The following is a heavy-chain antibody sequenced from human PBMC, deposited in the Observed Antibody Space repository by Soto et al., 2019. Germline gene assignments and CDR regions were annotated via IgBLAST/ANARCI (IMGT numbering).Heavy chain of an antibody. CDR2: ITGDGSHI. J-gene: IGHJ5*02. V-gene: IGHV3-30*18. Sequence: QMQLVESGGGVVQAGASLRLSCVASGFTLSNFGWQWVRQAPGKGLEWVAIITGDGSHIYYADSVKGRFTISRDNSKSTVYLQMTSLTVEDTALYYCAKGWFDPWGQGTLVTVSA. CDR1: GFTLSNFG. CDR3: AKGWFDP.